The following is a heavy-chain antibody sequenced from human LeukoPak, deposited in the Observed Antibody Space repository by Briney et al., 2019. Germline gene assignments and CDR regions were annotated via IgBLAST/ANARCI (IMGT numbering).Heavy chain of an antibody. V-gene: IGHV4-31*03. J-gene: IGHJ4*02. D-gene: IGHD3-10*01. CDR2: IYYSGSN. CDR3: VRCHGSGTTPLN. Sequence: SETLSLTCTVSGGSISSGGYYWIWIRQYPGKDLEWIGYIYYSGSNYYNPSLQSRVTISLDTSNNQFSLKLSSVTAADTAVYYCVRCHGSGTTPLNWGQGTLVTVSS. CDR1: GGSISSGGYY.